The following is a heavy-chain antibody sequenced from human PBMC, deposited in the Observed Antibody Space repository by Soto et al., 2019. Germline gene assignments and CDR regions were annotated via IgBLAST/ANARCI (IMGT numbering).Heavy chain of an antibody. CDR1: GGSFSGYY. Sequence: SETLSLTCAVYGGSFSGYYWSWIRQPPGKGLEWIGEINHSGSTNYNPSLKSRVTISVDTSKNQFSLKLSSVTAADTAVYYCAVHAASVAGASGSYYYYGMDVWGQGTTVTVSS. CDR3: AVHAASVAGASGSYYYYGMDV. V-gene: IGHV4-34*01. J-gene: IGHJ6*02. D-gene: IGHD6-19*01. CDR2: INHSGST.